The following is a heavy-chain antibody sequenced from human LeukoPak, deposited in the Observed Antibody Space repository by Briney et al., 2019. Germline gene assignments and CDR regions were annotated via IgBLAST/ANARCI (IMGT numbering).Heavy chain of an antibody. V-gene: IGHV3-23*01. CDR3: AKDLALAGTGGGFDV. Sequence: GGSVRHSCAACGFTFTTFVNIYFREAPGKRLVQVSGISGGGDKAFYADSVTGRFTISRDNSKNTVSLQMSSLRAEDTALYYCAKDLALAGTGGGFDVWGQGTRVAVSS. J-gene: IGHJ3*01. CDR2: ISGGGDKA. D-gene: IGHD6-19*01. CDR1: GFTFTTFV.